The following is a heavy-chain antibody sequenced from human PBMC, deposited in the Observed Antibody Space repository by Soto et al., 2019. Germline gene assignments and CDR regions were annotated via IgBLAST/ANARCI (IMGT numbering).Heavy chain of an antibody. Sequence: SETLSLTCTVSGGPITNYRSWIRQHPGKGLEWIGYIYDSGSTYYNPSLKSRVTMSLDTSKNQLSLKLTSVTAADTAVYYCARVNLDYVTGMDVWGQGTTVTVSS. V-gene: IGHV4-31*03. D-gene: IGHD4-17*01. CDR3: ARVNLDYVTGMDV. CDR1: GGPITNY. CDR2: IYDSGST. J-gene: IGHJ6*02.